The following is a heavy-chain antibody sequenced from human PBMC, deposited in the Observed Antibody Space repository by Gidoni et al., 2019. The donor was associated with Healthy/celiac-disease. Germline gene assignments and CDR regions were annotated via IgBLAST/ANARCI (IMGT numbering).Heavy chain of an antibody. V-gene: IGHV3-30*18. CDR3: AKDLSRRELLGGVFDY. Sequence: QVQLVESGGGVVQPGRSLRLSCAASGFTFSSYGMHWVRQAPGKGLEWVAVISYDGSNKYYADSVKGRFTISRDNSKNTLYLQMNSLRAEDTAVYYCAKDLSRRELLGGVFDYWGQGTLVTVSS. J-gene: IGHJ4*02. CDR2: ISYDGSNK. D-gene: IGHD1-26*01. CDR1: GFTFSSYG.